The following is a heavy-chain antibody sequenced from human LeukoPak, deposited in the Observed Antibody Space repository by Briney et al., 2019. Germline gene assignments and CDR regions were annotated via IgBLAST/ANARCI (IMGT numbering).Heavy chain of an antibody. CDR3: ARDSIRRGPNWFDP. CDR2: IYYSGST. CDR1: GGSISSSSYY. J-gene: IGHJ5*02. Sequence: PSETLSLTCTVSGGSISSSSYYWGWIRQPPGKGLEWIGSIYYSGSTYYNPSLKRRVTISVDTSKNQFSLKLSYVTAADTAVYYCARDSIRRGPNWFDPWGPGTLVTVSS. V-gene: IGHV4-39*07. D-gene: IGHD2/OR15-2a*01.